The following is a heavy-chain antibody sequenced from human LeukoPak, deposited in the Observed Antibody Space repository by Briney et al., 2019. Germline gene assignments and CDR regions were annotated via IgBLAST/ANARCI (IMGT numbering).Heavy chain of an antibody. Sequence: PGESLKISCKGSGYSFTNHWIVWVRQMPGKGLEWMGIIYPGASNTLYNPSFQGQVTVSADKSVTTAYLQWSSLKASDTALYFCARQSNLDYSNSAGYFDYWGQGTLVTVSS. D-gene: IGHD4-11*01. J-gene: IGHJ4*02. CDR1: GYSFTNHW. CDR2: IYPGASNT. V-gene: IGHV5-51*01. CDR3: ARQSNLDYSNSAGYFDY.